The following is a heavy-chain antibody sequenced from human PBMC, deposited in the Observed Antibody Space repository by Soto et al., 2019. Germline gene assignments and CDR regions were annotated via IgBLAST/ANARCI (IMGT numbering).Heavy chain of an antibody. CDR3: VKDLATLVRGRYYGMDV. D-gene: IGHD3-10*01. V-gene: IGHV3-64D*06. CDR2: ISSNGGST. J-gene: IGHJ6*02. Sequence: PGGSLRLSCSASGFTFSSYAIHWVRQAPWKGLEYVSAISSNGGSTYYADSVKGRFNISRDNSKNTLYLQMSSLRAEDTAVYYCVKDLATLVRGRYYGMDVWGQGTTVTFSS. CDR1: GFTFSSYA.